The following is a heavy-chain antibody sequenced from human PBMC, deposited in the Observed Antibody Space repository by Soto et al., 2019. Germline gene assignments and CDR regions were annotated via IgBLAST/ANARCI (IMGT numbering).Heavy chain of an antibody. CDR1: GGSISSGGYY. D-gene: IGHD6-13*01. J-gene: IGHJ5*02. CDR2: IYYSGST. Sequence: SETLSLTCTVSGGSISSGGYYWSWIRQHPGKGLEWIGYIYYSGSTYYNPSLKSRVTISVDTSKNQFSLKLSSVTAADTAVYYCARDSAAAGINWFDPWGQGTLVTVSS. CDR3: ARDSAAAGINWFDP. V-gene: IGHV4-31*03.